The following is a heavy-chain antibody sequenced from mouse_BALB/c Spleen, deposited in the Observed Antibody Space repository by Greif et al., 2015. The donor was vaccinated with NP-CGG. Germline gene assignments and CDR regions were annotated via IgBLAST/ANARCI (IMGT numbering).Heavy chain of an antibody. Sequence: VQLQQSGAELVRPGASVKLSCKALGYTFTDYEMHWVKQTPVHGLEWIGAIHPGSGGTAYNQKFKGKATLAAGKSSSTAYMELSSLTSEDSAVYYCTPCYYGSSSWFAYWGQGTLVTVSA. CDR3: TPCYYGSSSWFAY. D-gene: IGHD1-1*01. V-gene: IGHV1-15*01. CDR2: IHPGSGGT. J-gene: IGHJ3*01. CDR1: GYTFTDYE.